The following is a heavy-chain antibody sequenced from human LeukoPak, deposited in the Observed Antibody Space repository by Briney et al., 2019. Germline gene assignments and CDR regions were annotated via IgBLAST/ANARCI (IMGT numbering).Heavy chain of an antibody. CDR1: GFTFSSYA. CDR2: ITGSGGST. Sequence: GGSLSLSCAASGFTFSSYAMSWVRQAPGKGLEWVSAITGSGGSTYYADSVKARFTISRDNSKNTLYLQMNSLRAEDTAVYYCAKDRRDSSSWYGKERKGQDYWGQGTLVTVSS. V-gene: IGHV3-23*01. D-gene: IGHD6-13*01. CDR3: AKDRRDSSSWYGKERKGQDY. J-gene: IGHJ4*02.